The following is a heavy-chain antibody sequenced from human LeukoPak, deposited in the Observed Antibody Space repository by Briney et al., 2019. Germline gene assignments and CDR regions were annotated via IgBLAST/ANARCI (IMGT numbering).Heavy chain of an antibody. CDR1: GYTFSDYY. CDR3: ARDFTGGYFDY. D-gene: IGHD2-8*02. CDR2: INPDSGAT. Sequence: ASVKVSCKTSGYTFSDYYVHWVRQAPGQGFERMGWINPDSGATNYAQKFQGRVTMTRDTSISTAYMELSRLRSDDTAVYYCARDFTGGYFDYWGQGTLVTGSS. V-gene: IGHV1-2*02. J-gene: IGHJ4*02.